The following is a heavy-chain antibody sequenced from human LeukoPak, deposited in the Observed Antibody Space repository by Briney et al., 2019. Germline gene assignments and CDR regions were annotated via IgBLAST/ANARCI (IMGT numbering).Heavy chain of an antibody. CDR2: ISWNSGNR. D-gene: IGHD7-27*01. J-gene: IGHJ3*02. V-gene: IGHV3-9*01. CDR3: ARDLGAFDI. CDR1: GFTFDDYA. Sequence: GRSLRLSCAASGFTFDDYAMHWVRQAPGKGLEWVTGISWNSGNRGYADSVKGRFTISRDNAKNSLYLQMNSLRAEDTAVYYCARDLGAFDIWGQGTMVTVSS.